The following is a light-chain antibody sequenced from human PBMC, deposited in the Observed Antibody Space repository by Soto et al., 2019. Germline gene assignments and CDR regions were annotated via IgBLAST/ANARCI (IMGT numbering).Light chain of an antibody. J-gene: IGLJ2*01. CDR3: QSYDSSLSGSHVV. Sequence: QSVLTQPPSVSGAPGQRVTISCTGSSSNIGAGYDVHWYQQLPGTARKLLIYGNSNRPSGVPDRFSGSKSGTSASLAITGLQAEDEADYYCQSYDSSLSGSHVVFGGGTKVTVL. V-gene: IGLV1-40*01. CDR2: GNS. CDR1: SSNIGAGYD.